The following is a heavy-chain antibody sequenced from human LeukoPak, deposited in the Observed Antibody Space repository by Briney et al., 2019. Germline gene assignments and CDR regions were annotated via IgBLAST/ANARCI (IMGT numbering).Heavy chain of an antibody. D-gene: IGHD6-13*01. V-gene: IGHV5-51*01. CDR2: IYPGDSDT. CDR3: ARPIAAAVDDAFDI. Sequence: GESLKISFKGSGYSFTSFWSGWVRPMPGKGLGWVGIIYPGDSDTRYSTSFQGQVTISADKSISTAYLQWSSLKASDTAMYYCARPIAAAVDDAFDIWGQGTMVTVSS. J-gene: IGHJ3*02. CDR1: GYSFTSFW.